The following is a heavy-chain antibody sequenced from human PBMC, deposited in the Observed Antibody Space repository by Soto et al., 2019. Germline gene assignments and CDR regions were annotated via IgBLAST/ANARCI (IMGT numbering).Heavy chain of an antibody. CDR2: IYYSGST. V-gene: IGHV4-59*02. CDR1: GGSVSSYY. Sequence: SATLDLGCTVSGGSVSSYYWSWIRQPPGKGLEWIGYIYYSGSTNYNPSLKSRVTISVDTSKNQFSLKLSSVTAADTAVYYCARDNRITAVAGIWFDPWGQGTLVTVSS. D-gene: IGHD6-19*01. CDR3: ARDNRITAVAGIWFDP. J-gene: IGHJ5*02.